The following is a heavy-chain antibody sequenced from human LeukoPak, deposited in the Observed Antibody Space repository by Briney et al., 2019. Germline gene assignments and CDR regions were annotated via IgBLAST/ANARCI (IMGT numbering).Heavy chain of an antibody. V-gene: IGHV3-7*01. Sequence: GGSLRLSCAASGFTFRNYWMTWVRQAPGKGLEWVANIKQDGSEKYYVDSVKGRFTISRDNAKNSLYLQMNSLRVEDTAVYYCGRSGSYGSGNYLVFWGQGNLVTVSS. CDR3: GRSGSYGSGNYLVF. D-gene: IGHD3-10*01. CDR2: IKQDGSEK. CDR1: GFTFRNYW. J-gene: IGHJ4*02.